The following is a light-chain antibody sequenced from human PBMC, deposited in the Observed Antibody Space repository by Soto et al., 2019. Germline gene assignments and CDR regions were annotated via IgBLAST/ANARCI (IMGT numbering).Light chain of an antibody. V-gene: IGLV2-23*02. CDR3: CSYAGSTTFYV. J-gene: IGLJ1*01. CDR2: EVT. CDR1: SSDVGTYNL. Sequence: QSALTQPASVSGSPGQSITVSCTGTSSDVGTYNLVSWYQQHPGKAPKLIISEVTKRPSGVSNRFSGSKSGNTASLTISGLRAEDEGDYYCCSYAGSTTFYVFGTGTKLTV.